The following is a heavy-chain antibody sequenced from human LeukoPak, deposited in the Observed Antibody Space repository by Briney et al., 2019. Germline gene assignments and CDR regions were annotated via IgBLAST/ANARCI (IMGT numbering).Heavy chain of an antibody. CDR3: ARGRRYCGGDRCSPYYFDY. CDR2: INHSGST. CDR1: GGSFSGYY. D-gene: IGHD2-21*02. V-gene: IGHV4-34*01. Sequence: SETLSLTCAVYGGSFSGYYWSWIRQPPGKGLEWIGEINHSGSTNYNPSLKSRVTISVDTSKNQFSLKLSSVTAADTAVYYCARGRRYCGGDRCSPYYFDYWGQGTLVTVSS. J-gene: IGHJ4*02.